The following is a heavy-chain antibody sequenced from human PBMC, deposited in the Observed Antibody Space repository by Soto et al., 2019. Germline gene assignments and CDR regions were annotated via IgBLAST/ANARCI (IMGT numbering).Heavy chain of an antibody. Sequence: PSETLSLTCTVSGGSISSYYWSWIRQPPGKGLEWIGYIYYSGSTNYNPSLKSRVTISVDTSKNQFSLKLSSVTAADTAVYYCARCSSDLYYYYYMDVWGKGTTVTVSS. D-gene: IGHD6-13*01. CDR3: ARCSSDLYYYYYMDV. CDR1: GGSISSYY. J-gene: IGHJ6*03. CDR2: IYYSGST. V-gene: IGHV4-59*01.